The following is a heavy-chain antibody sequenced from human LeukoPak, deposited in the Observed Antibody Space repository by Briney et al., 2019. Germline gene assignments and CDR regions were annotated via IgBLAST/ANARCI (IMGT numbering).Heavy chain of an antibody. V-gene: IGHV4-59*13. CDR1: VGLMRRYY. J-gene: IGHJ5*02. CDR2: YYYSWDN. D-gene: IGHD4/OR15-4a*01. CDR3: YRGTYGASISKWLDP. Sequence: SETLSLTCSVSVGLMRRYYGRGLRQPRGKGREGFGHYYYSWDNKYNPSLKGPVTLSVDTSRNQLSLQLSSVTTADTAVDYCYRGTYGASISKWLDPWGQGTLVIVSS.